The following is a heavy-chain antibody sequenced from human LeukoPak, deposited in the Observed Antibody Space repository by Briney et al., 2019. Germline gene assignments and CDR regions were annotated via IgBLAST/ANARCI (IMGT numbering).Heavy chain of an antibody. CDR1: GYTFTSYW. CDR2: IYPDDSDT. V-gene: IGHV5-51*01. J-gene: IGHJ2*01. Sequence: GESLKISCKGSGYTFTSYWIGWVREMPGKGLEWMGIIYPDDSDTRYSPSFQGQVTISADKSISTAYLQWSILKASDTAMYYCTKRPAGLDGWFCDIWGRGTLVTVSS. D-gene: IGHD5-24*01. CDR3: TKRPAGLDGWFCDI.